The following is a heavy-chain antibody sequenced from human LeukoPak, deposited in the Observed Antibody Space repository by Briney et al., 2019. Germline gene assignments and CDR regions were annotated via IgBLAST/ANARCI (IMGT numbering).Heavy chain of an antibody. J-gene: IGHJ5*02. CDR1: PFTLSSYS. D-gene: IGHD3-22*01. V-gene: IGHV3-48*04. Sequence: PGGSLTLSCVPSPFTLSSYSLNWVRPAPAKGREWVSYISGSGSSIYYEHSVKGRCTISRDNAKNSLYLQMNSLSADDTAVYYCTRDAVVVVGPGFDLWGQGTVVTVSS. CDR2: ISGSGSSI. CDR3: TRDAVVVVGPGFDL.